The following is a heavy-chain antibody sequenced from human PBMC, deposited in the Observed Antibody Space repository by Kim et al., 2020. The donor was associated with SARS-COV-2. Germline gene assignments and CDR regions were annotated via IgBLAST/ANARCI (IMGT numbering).Heavy chain of an antibody. V-gene: IGHV3-30-3*01. Sequence: GGSLRLSCAASGFTFSSYAMHWVRQAPGKGLEWVAVISYDGSNKYYADSVKGRFTISRDNSKNTLYLQMNSLRAEDTAVYYCARVRRWLQLFPIDYWGQGTLVTVSS. J-gene: IGHJ4*02. CDR1: GFTFSSYA. D-gene: IGHD5-12*01. CDR3: ARVRRWLQLFPIDY. CDR2: ISYDGSNK.